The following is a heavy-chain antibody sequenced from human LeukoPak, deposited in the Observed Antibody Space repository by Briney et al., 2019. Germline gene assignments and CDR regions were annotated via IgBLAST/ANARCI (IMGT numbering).Heavy chain of an antibody. D-gene: IGHD5-18*01. CDR2: ISSASTYI. J-gene: IGHJ4*02. CDR1: GFTVSSNY. Sequence: PGGPLRLSCAASGFTVSSNYMSWVRQAPGKGLEWVSSISSASTYIYYADSVKGRFTISRDNAKNSLYLQMNSLRAEDTAMYYCARLVWDTTMADGDIDSWGQGTLLIDSS. CDR3: ARLVWDTTMADGDIDS. V-gene: IGHV3-21*01.